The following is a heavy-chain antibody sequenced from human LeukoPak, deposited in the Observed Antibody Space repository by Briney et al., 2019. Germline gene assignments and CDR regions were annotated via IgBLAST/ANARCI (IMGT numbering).Heavy chain of an antibody. CDR2: IYYSGST. V-gene: IGHV4-59*01. CDR3: ARETLLWFGELYYYYGMDV. J-gene: IGHJ6*02. CDR1: GGSISSYY. Sequence: KSSETLSLTCTVSGGSISSYYWSWIRQPPGKGLEWIGYIYYSGSTNYNPSLKSRVTISVDTSENQFSLKLSSVTAADTAVYYCARETLLWFGELYYYYGMDVWGQGTTVTVSS. D-gene: IGHD3-10*01.